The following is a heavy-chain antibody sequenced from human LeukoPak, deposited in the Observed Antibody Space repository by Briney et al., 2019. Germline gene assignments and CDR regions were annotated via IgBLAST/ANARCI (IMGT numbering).Heavy chain of an antibody. J-gene: IGHJ6*02. CDR1: GGSFSGYY. CDR2: INHSGST. V-gene: IGHV4-34*01. Sequence: KASETLSLTCAVYGGSFSGYYWSWIRQPPGKGLEWIGEINHSGSTNYNPSLKSRVTISVDTSKNQFSLKLSSVTAADTAVYYCARWYCSTTSCYTWFYYYAMDVWGQGTTVTVSS. D-gene: IGHD2-2*02. CDR3: ARWYCSTTSCYTWFYYYAMDV.